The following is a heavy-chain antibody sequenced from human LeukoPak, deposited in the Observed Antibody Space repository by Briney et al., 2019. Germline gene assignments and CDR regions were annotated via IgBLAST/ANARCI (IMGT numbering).Heavy chain of an antibody. CDR2: IYIDDSDT. CDR1: GYSDANYW. D-gene: IGHD3-10*01. V-gene: IGHV5-51*01. Sequence: GESLKISCKASGYSDANYWIVWMRQRPGKGLEWMGIIYIDDSDTRHGPSFQGQVTFSADKSISTAYLQWSSLKASDTAMYYCARVSQRSSYGWFDPWGQGTLVTVSS. CDR3: ARVSQRSSYGWFDP. J-gene: IGHJ5*02.